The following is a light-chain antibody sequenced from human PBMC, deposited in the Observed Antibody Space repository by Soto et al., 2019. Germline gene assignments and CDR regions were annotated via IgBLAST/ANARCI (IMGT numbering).Light chain of an antibody. CDR2: ANN. CDR3: GTWDSSLSAWV. CDR1: SSNIGNNY. J-gene: IGLJ3*02. V-gene: IGLV1-51*01. Sequence: QSVLTQPPSVSAAPGQTVTISCSGSSSNIGNNYVSWYQQLPGTAPKLLIYANNKRPSGIPYRFSGSKSGTSATLGITGLQTGDEADYYCGTWDSSLSAWVFGGGTKLTVL.